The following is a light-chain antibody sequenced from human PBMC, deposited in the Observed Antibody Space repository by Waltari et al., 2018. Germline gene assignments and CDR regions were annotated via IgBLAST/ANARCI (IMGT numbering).Light chain of an antibody. Sequence: DIQMTQSPSSLSASVGDRVTITCRASQSISSYLNWYPQKPGKAPKILIYSASSLQSGVPSRFSGSGSGTDFTLTISSLQPEDFATYYCQQSYSTPFTFGPGTKVDIK. J-gene: IGKJ3*01. CDR1: QSISSY. V-gene: IGKV1-39*01. CDR3: QQSYSTPFT. CDR2: SAS.